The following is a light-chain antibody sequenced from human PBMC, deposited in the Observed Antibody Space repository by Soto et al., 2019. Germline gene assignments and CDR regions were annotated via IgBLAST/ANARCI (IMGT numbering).Light chain of an antibody. V-gene: IGLV1-40*01. J-gene: IGLJ3*02. CDR1: SSNIGAGYD. Sequence: QPVLTQPPSVSGAPGQRVTISCTGSSSNIGAGYDVHWYLQLPGTAPKLLMFANTNRPSGVPDRFSGSKSGTSASLAITGLQAEDEADYYCQSYDGSLSGVVFGGGTKVTVL. CDR2: ANT. CDR3: QSYDGSLSGVV.